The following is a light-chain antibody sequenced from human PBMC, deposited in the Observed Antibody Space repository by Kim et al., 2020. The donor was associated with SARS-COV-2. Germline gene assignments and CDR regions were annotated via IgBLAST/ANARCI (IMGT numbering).Light chain of an antibody. CDR1: QSVSSSY. CDR3: HHFDNSLYT. V-gene: IGKV3-20*01. CDR2: GAS. Sequence: EIVLTQSPGTLSLSPGERATLSCRASQSVSSSYLAWYQQKPGQAPRLLIYGASSRATGIPDRFSGSGSGTDFTLTISRLEPEDVAVYYCHHFDNSLYTFGPGTKLEI. J-gene: IGKJ2*01.